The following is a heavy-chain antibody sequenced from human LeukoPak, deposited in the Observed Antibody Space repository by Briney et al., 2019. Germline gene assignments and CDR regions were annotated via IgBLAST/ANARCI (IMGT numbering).Heavy chain of an antibody. D-gene: IGHD5-18*01. CDR3: AATWIQLWSPPYY. J-gene: IGHJ4*02. V-gene: IGHV3-30-3*01. Sequence: PGRSLRLSCAASGFTFSSYAMHWVRQAPGKGLEWVAVISYDESNKYYADSVKGRFTISRDNSKNTLYLQMNSLRAEDTAVYYCAATWIQLWSPPYYWGQGTLVTVSS. CDR1: GFTFSSYA. CDR2: ISYDESNK.